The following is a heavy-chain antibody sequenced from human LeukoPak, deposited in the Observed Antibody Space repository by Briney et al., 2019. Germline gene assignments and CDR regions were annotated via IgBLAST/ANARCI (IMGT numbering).Heavy chain of an antibody. Sequence: ASVKVSCKASGYTFTSYYMHWVRQAPGQGLEWMGIINPSGGSTSYAQKFQGRVTMTRDTSISTAYMELSRLRSDDTAVYYCARNSKFWRYYYDSSGYANFDYWGQGTLVTVSS. CDR3: ARNSKFWRYYYDSSGYANFDY. J-gene: IGHJ4*02. D-gene: IGHD3-22*01. V-gene: IGHV1-46*01. CDR1: GYTFTSYY. CDR2: INPSGGST.